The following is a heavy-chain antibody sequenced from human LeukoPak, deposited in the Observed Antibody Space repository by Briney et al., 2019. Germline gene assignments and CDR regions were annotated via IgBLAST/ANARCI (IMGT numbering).Heavy chain of an antibody. V-gene: IGHV3-23*01. CDR1: GFTVRSYA. Sequence: PGGSLRLSCAASGFTVRSYAMSWVRQAPGKGLEWVSGISGSGGSTIYADSVKGRFTISRDNSKNTLYLQMNSLRAEDTAVYYCAKDPYTYGAYYFDYWGQGTLVTVSS. J-gene: IGHJ4*02. CDR3: AKDPYTYGAYYFDY. CDR2: ISGSGGST. D-gene: IGHD4-17*01.